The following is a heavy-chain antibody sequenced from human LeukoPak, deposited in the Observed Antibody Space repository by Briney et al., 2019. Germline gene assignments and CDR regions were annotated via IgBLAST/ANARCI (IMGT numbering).Heavy chain of an antibody. Sequence: SETLSLTCTASGGSISSSSYYWGWIRQPPGKGLEWIGSIYYSGSTYYNPSLKSRVTISVDTSKNQFSLKLSSVTAADTAVYYCASLRASRYSSSWYSRPRSFDYWGQGTLVTVSS. V-gene: IGHV4-39*07. CDR2: IYYSGST. J-gene: IGHJ4*02. CDR3: ASLRASRYSSSWYSRPRSFDY. CDR1: GGSISSSSYY. D-gene: IGHD6-13*01.